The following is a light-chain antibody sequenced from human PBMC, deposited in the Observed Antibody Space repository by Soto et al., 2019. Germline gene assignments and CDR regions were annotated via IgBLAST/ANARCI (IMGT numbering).Light chain of an antibody. V-gene: IGKV1-5*01. CDR1: QSISSW. Sequence: DIPMTQSPSTLSASVGDRVTITCRASQSISSWLAWYQQKPGKAPKLLIYHASNLESGVPSRFSGSGSGTEFTLTISSLQPDDFATYYCQQYSIYSYTFGQGTKLEIK. CDR3: QQYSIYSYT. J-gene: IGKJ2*01. CDR2: HAS.